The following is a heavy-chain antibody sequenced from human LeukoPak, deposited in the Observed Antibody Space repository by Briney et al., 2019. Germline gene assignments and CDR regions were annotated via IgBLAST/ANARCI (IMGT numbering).Heavy chain of an antibody. CDR2: ISAYNGNT. CDR1: GYTFTSYG. V-gene: IGHV1-18*01. D-gene: IGHD3-10*01. J-gene: IGHJ3*02. CDR3: ARITMVRGVTNSAFDI. Sequence: ASVKVSCTASGYTFTSYGISWVRQAPGQGLEWMGWISAYNGNTNYAQKLQGRVTMTTDTSTSTAYMELRSLRSDDTAVYYCARITMVRGVTNSAFDIWGQGTMVTVSS.